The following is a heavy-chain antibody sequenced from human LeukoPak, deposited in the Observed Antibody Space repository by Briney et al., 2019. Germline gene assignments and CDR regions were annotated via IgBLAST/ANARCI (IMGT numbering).Heavy chain of an antibody. J-gene: IGHJ1*01. V-gene: IGHV4-39*07. CDR2: IYYSGST. CDR1: GGSISSSSYY. CDR3: ARQGDYYDSSGYGS. D-gene: IGHD3-22*01. Sequence: PSETLSLTCTVSGGSISSSSYYWGWIRQPPGKGLEWIGSIYYSGSTYYNPSLKSRVTISVDTSKNQFSLKLSSVTAADTAVYYCARQGDYYDSSGYGSWGQGTLVTVSS.